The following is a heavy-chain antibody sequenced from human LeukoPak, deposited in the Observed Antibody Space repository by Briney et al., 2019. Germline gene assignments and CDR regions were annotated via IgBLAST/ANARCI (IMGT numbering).Heavy chain of an antibody. J-gene: IGHJ4*02. CDR2: ISGSGGST. V-gene: IGHV3-23*01. D-gene: IGHD3-10*01. Sequence: PGGSLRLSCAASGFTFSSYAMSWVRQAPGKGLEWVSAISGSGGSTYYADSVKGRFTISRDNSKNTLYLQMNSLRAEDTAVYYCARGSSSGSHYNGLFDYWGQGTLVTVSS. CDR1: GFTFSSYA. CDR3: ARGSSSGSHYNGLFDY.